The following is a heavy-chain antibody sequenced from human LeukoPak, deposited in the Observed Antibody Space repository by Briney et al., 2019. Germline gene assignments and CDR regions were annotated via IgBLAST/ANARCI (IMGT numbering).Heavy chain of an antibody. D-gene: IGHD5-18*01. CDR1: GFTVSSNY. V-gene: IGHV3-66*01. CDR3: ARDPDGYRQGHHFDY. CDR2: IYSGGST. Sequence: GGSLRLSCAASGFTVSSNYMSWVRQAPGKGLEWVSVIYSGGSTYYADSVKGRFTISRDNSKNTLYLQMNSLKAGDTAVYYCARDPDGYRQGHHFDYWGQGTLVTVSS. J-gene: IGHJ4*02.